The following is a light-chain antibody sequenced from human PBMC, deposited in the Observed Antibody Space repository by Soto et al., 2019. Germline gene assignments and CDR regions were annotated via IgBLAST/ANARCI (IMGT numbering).Light chain of an antibody. CDR3: CSYAGSSTVYV. Sequence: QSVLTQPASVSGSPGQSITISCTGTSSDAGSYNLVSWYQQRPGQAPKLIIYEGNKRPSGVSNRFSASKSANTASLTISGLQAEDQADYYCCSYAGSSTVYVFGTGTKVTVL. V-gene: IGLV2-23*01. CDR1: SSDAGSYNL. CDR2: EGN. J-gene: IGLJ1*01.